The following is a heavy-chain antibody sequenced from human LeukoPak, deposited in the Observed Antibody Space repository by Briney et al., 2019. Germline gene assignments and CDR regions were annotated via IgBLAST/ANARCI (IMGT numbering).Heavy chain of an antibody. CDR2: IYSGGST. D-gene: IGHD5-18*01. J-gene: IGHJ4*02. V-gene: IGHV3-66*01. CDR3: ARDTLQEIRRGYSYGPAGY. Sequence: GGSLRLSCAASEFSVGSNYMTWVRQAPGKGLEWVSLIYSGGSTYYADSVKGRFTVSRDNAKNSLYLEMNSRRAEDTAVYYCARDTLQEIRRGYSYGPAGYWGQGTLVTVSS. CDR1: EFSVGSNY.